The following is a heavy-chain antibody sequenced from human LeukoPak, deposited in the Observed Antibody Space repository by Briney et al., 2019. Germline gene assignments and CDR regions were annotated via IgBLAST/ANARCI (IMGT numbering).Heavy chain of an antibody. V-gene: IGHV3-7*01. J-gene: IGHJ4*02. CDR1: GFTFSSYW. Sequence: GGSLRLSCAASGFTFSSYWMSWVRQAPGKGLEWVANIKQDGSEKYYVDSVKGRFTISRDNAKNSLYLQMYSLRAEDTAVYYCARVLRGGNLDMLFDYWGQGTLVTVSP. CDR2: IKQDGSEK. CDR3: ARVLRGGNLDMLFDY. D-gene: IGHD1-26*01.